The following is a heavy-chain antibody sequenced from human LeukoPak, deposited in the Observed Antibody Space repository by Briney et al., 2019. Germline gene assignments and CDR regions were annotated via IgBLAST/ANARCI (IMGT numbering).Heavy chain of an antibody. CDR2: FDPEDGET. J-gene: IGHJ4*02. CDR1: GYTLSELS. V-gene: IGHV1-24*01. Sequence: ASVKVSCKVSGYTLSELSMHWVRQAPGKGLEWIGGFDPEDGETIYAQKFQGRVTMTEDTSTDTAYMELSSVRSEDTAVYYCATDGYGSGSFYDYWSQGTLVTVSS. D-gene: IGHD3-10*01. CDR3: ATDGYGSGSFYDY.